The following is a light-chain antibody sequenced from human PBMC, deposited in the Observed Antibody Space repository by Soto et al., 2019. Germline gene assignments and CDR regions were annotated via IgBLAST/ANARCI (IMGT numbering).Light chain of an antibody. CDR1: QGISSY. J-gene: IGKJ1*01. CDR2: AAS. CDR3: QQSYSTPPT. Sequence: IRMTQSPSSFSASTGDRVTITCRASQGISSYLNWYQQKPGKAPKLLIYAASSLQSGVPSRFSGSGSGTDFTLTISSLQPEDFATYYCQQSYSTPPTFGQGTKVEIK. V-gene: IGKV1-39*01.